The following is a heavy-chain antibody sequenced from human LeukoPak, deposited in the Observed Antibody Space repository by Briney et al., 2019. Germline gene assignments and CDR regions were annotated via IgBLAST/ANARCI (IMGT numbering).Heavy chain of an antibody. V-gene: IGHV4-30-2*01. CDR2: IYHSGST. CDR3: ARDLHYYYMDV. CDR1: GGSISSGGYY. Sequence: PSETLSLTCTVSGGSISSGGYYWSWLRQPPGKGLEWIGYIYHSGSTYYNPSLKSRVTISVDRSKNQFSLKLSSVTAADTAVYYCARDLHYYYMDVWGKGTTVTVSS. J-gene: IGHJ6*03.